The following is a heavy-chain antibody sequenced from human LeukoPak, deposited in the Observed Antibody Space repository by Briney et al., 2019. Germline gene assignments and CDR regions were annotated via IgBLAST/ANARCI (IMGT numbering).Heavy chain of an antibody. Sequence: ASVTVSCKASGYTFTGYYMHWVRQAPGQGLEWMGWINPNSGGTNYAQEFQGRVTMTRDTSISTAYMELSRLRSDDAAVYYCARALVEWLWVDIWGQGTMVTVSS. CDR1: GYTFTGYY. J-gene: IGHJ3*02. D-gene: IGHD3-3*01. CDR2: INPNSGGT. CDR3: ARALVEWLWVDI. V-gene: IGHV1-2*02.